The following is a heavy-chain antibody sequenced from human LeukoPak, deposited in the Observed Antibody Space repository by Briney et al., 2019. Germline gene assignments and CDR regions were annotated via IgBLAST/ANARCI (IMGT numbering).Heavy chain of an antibody. J-gene: IGHJ4*02. Sequence: GGSLRLSCAASGFTFSSYAMLWARQAPGKGLEWVAVISYDGSNKYYADSVKGRFTISRDNSKNTLYLQMNSLRAEDTAVYYCARDAVWGSYRYPTLFDYWGQGTLVTVSS. D-gene: IGHD3-16*02. CDR2: ISYDGSNK. CDR3: ARDAVWGSYRYPTLFDY. V-gene: IGHV3-30-3*01. CDR1: GFTFSSYA.